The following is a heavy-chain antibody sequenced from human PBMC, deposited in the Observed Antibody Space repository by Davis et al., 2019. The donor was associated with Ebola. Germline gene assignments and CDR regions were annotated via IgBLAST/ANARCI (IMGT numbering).Heavy chain of an antibody. CDR1: GFTFSTYS. V-gene: IGHV3-23*01. J-gene: IGHJ4*02. CDR2: ISDSGDSI. Sequence: GGSLRLSCAASGFTFSTYSMTWVRQAPGEGLEWVSSISDSGDSIYYADSVKGRFTISRDNSKNTLYLQMNSLRPEDTAVYYCARSLSPIVVVPAAMNYWGQGTLVTVSS. D-gene: IGHD2-2*01. CDR3: ARSLSPIVVVPAAMNY.